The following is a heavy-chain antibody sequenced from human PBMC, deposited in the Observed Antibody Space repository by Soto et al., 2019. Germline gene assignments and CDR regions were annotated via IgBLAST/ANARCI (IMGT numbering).Heavy chain of an antibody. CDR3: AKVFYDFWSASVDY. Sequence: GGSLRLSCAASGFTFSSYAMSWVRQAPGKGLEWVSAISGSGGSTYYADSVKGRFTISRDNSKNTLYLQMNSLRAEDTAVYYCAKVFYDFWSASVDYWGRGTLVTVSS. CDR2: ISGSGGST. CDR1: GFTFSSYA. D-gene: IGHD3-3*01. V-gene: IGHV3-23*01. J-gene: IGHJ4*02.